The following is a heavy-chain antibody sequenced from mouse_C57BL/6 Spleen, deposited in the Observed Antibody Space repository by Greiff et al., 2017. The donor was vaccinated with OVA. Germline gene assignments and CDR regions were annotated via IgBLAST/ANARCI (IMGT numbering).Heavy chain of an antibody. V-gene: IGHV1-15*01. CDR2: IDPETGGT. J-gene: IGHJ3*01. D-gene: IGHD4-1*01. CDR3: TRRELGRAY. CDR1: GYTFTVYE. Sequence: QVQLQQSGAELVRPGASVTLSCKASGYTFTVYEMHWVKQTPVHGLEWIGAIDPETGGTAYKQKFKGKAILTADKSSSTAYMELRSLTSEDSAVYYCTRRELGRAYWGQWTLVTVSA.